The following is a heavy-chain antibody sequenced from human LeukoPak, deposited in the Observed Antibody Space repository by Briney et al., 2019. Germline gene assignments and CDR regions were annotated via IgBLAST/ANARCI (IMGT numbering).Heavy chain of an antibody. CDR2: IYYSGST. CDR3: AGPSGYCSSTSCPFDY. Sequence: SETLSLTCTVSGGSISSSSYYWGWIRQPPGKGLEWIGSIYYSGSTYYNPSLKSRVTISVDTSRNQFSLKLSSVTAADTAVYYCAGPSGYCSSTSCPFDYWGQGTLVTVSS. V-gene: IGHV4-39*01. J-gene: IGHJ4*02. CDR1: GGSISSSSYY. D-gene: IGHD2-2*01.